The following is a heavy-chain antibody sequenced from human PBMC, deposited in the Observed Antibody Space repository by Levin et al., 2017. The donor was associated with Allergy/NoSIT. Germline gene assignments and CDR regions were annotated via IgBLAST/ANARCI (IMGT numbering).Heavy chain of an antibody. CDR3: ARIYSSSSAGYYDY. CDR1: GFTFSAYY. CDR2: IISRGTTI. V-gene: IGHV3-11*01. D-gene: IGHD6-6*01. J-gene: IGHJ4*02. Sequence: LSLTCAASGFTFSAYYMSWVRQAPGRGLEWVSYIISRGTTIYYADSVKGRFTISRDNARNSLYLQMNSLRAEDTAVYYCARIYSSSSAGYYDYWGQGNLVTVS.